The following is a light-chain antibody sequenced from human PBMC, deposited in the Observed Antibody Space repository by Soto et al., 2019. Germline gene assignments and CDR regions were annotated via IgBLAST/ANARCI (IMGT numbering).Light chain of an antibody. Sequence: AIQMTQSPSSLSASVGDRVTITCRASQGIGNDLGWYQQKPGKAPKLLIYDASILQSGVPSRFSGSGSGTDFTLTISSLQPEDFATYYCLRDYHGWTVGQGTKVEIK. CDR3: LRDYHGWT. V-gene: IGKV1-6*01. J-gene: IGKJ1*01. CDR1: QGIGND. CDR2: DAS.